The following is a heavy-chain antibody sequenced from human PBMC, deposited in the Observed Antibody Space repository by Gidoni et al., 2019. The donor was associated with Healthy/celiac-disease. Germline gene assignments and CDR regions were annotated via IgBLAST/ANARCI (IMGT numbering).Heavy chain of an antibody. CDR3: ARGVNRNDYGGNSGFDY. V-gene: IGHV3-13*05. CDR2: IGTAGDP. Sequence: EVQLVEYGGGLVQPGGSLRLSCAASGFTFSTYDMHWVRQATGKGLEWVSAIGTAGDPYYPGSVKGRFTSSRENAKNSLYLQMNSLRAGDTAVYYCARGVNRNDYGGNSGFDYWGQGTLVTVSS. CDR1: GFTFSTYD. D-gene: IGHD4-17*01. J-gene: IGHJ4*02.